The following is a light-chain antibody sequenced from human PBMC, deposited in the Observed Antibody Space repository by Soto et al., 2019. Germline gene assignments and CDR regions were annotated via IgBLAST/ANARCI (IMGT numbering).Light chain of an antibody. V-gene: IGKV3-20*01. CDR2: VAS. CDR1: QSVTSNY. J-gene: IGKJ4*01. CDR3: QQYDTSPPLT. Sequence: EIVLTQSPGTLSLSPGDRATLSCRASQSVTSNYLAWYQQKPGQAPRLLLYVASRRAIGIPDRFSGSGSGTDFTLTISRLEPEDFAVYYCQQYDTSPPLTFGGGTKVEIK.